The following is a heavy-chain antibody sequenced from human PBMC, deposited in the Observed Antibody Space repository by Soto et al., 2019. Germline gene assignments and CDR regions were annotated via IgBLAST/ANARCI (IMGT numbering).Heavy chain of an antibody. V-gene: IGHV3-21*01. D-gene: IGHD3-10*01. J-gene: IGHJ5*02. Sequence: EVQLVESGGGLVKPGGSLRLSCAASGFTFSSYSMNWVRQAPGKGLEWVSSISSSSSYIYYADSVKGRFTISRDNAKKSLYLQMNSLGAEDTAVYYCARDRQPMVRGVRTFGWFDPWGKGTLVTVSS. CDR3: ARDRQPMVRGVRTFGWFDP. CDR2: ISSSSSYI. CDR1: GFTFSSYS.